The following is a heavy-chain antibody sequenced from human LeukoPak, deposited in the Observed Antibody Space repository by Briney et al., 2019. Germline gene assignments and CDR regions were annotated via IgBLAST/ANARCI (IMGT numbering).Heavy chain of an antibody. CDR1: GYTFTTSD. CDR2: MNPNTGNT. J-gene: IGHJ5*02. Sequence: ASVKVSCKASGYTFTTSDINWVRQATGQGLEWMGRMNPNTGNTGYAQRFQGRVTITADESTSTAYMELSSLRSEDTAVYYCARDFLPKYYYDSSGSSWFDPWGQGTLVTVSS. V-gene: IGHV1-8*01. CDR3: ARDFLPKYYYDSSGSSWFDP. D-gene: IGHD3-22*01.